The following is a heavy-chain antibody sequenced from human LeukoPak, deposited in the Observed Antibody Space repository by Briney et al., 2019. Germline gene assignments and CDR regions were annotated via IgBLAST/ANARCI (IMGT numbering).Heavy chain of an antibody. Sequence: GGSLRLSCAASGFTFSSYSMNWVRQAPGKGLEWVSAISASGNTYYADSVKGRFTISRDNSKNTLYLQMNSLRAEDTAVYYCAKAGGSLKFDYWGQGTLVTVSS. D-gene: IGHD1-26*01. V-gene: IGHV3-23*01. CDR1: GFTFSSYS. CDR3: AKAGGSLKFDY. J-gene: IGHJ4*02. CDR2: ISASGNT.